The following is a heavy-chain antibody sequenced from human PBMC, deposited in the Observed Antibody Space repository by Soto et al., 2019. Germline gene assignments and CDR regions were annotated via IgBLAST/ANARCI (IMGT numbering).Heavy chain of an antibody. CDR2: IHYSGVT. V-gene: IGHV4-59*01. CDR3: ARDRAEGSSSTPAGGMDV. D-gene: IGHD6-6*01. Sequence: SETLSLTCIVSGGSIRTYYWNWIRQPPGGGLEWIAYIHYSGVTNYSPSLRGRVSISIDRSNNEFSLKVSSVTAADTAVYYCARDRAEGSSSTPAGGMDVWGPGTTVTVSS. J-gene: IGHJ6*02. CDR1: GGSIRTYY.